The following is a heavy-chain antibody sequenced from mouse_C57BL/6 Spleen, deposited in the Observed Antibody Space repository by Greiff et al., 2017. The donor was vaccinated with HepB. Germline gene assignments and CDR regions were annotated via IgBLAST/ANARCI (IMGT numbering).Heavy chain of an antibody. J-gene: IGHJ2*01. CDR1: GYTFTDYY. CDR2: INPNNGGT. V-gene: IGHV1-26*01. Sequence: VQLQQSGPELVKPGASVKISCKASGYTFTDYYMNWVKQSHGKSLEWIGDINPNNGGTSYNQKFKGKATLTVDKSSSTAYMELRSLTSEDSAVYYCARGFSYPDYWGQGTTLTVSS. CDR3: ARGFSYPDY.